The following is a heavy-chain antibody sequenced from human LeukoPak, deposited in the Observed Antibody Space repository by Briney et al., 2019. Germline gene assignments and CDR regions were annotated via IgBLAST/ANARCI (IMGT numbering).Heavy chain of an antibody. Sequence: GGSLRLSCAAPGFTVSSNYMSWVRQAPGKGLEWVSVIYSGGSTYYADSVKGRFTISRHNSKNTLYLQMNSLRAEDTAVYYCASSKIVGATIFDYWGHGTLVTVSS. CDR2: IYSGGST. CDR1: GFTVSSNY. V-gene: IGHV3-53*04. D-gene: IGHD1-26*01. CDR3: ASSKIVGATIFDY. J-gene: IGHJ4*01.